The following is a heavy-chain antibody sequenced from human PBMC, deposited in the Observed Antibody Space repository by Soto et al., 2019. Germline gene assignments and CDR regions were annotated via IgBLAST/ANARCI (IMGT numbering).Heavy chain of an antibody. D-gene: IGHD6-13*01. J-gene: IGHJ4*02. CDR1: GFTFSDHY. Sequence: EVQLVESGGGLVQPEGSLRLSCVASGFTFSDHYMDWVRQAPGKGLEWVGRIRNKVMTYTTEYAASVKGRFTVARHASTTPLYLQMNSLKTEDTAMYYCTSVGSLTTPYYTAYWGQGTVVTVSS. CDR2: IRNKVMTYTT. V-gene: IGHV3-72*01. CDR3: TSVGSLTTPYYTAY.